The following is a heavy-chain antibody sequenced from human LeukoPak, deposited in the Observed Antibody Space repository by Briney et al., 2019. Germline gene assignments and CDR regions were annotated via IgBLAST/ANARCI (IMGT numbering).Heavy chain of an antibody. V-gene: IGHV3-21*04. Sequence: GGSLRLSCAASGFTFSSYSMNWVRQAPGKGLEWVSSISSSSSYIYYADSVKGRFTISRDNSKNTLYLQMNSPRAEDTAVYYCAKLPRIASDIWGQGTMVTVSS. CDR1: GFTFSSYS. CDR3: AKLPRIASDI. J-gene: IGHJ3*02. CDR2: ISSSSSYI.